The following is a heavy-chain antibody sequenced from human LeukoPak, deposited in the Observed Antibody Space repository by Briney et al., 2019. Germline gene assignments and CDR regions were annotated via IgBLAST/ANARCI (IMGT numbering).Heavy chain of an antibody. D-gene: IGHD4-17*01. V-gene: IGHV3-72*01. CDR3: AREPTADAFDI. CDR2: TRNKANSYTT. Sequence: GGSLRLSCAASGFTFSDHYIDWVRQAPGKGLEWVARTRNKANSYTTEYAASVKGRFTISRDDSKNSLYLQMNSLKSEDTAVYYCAREPTADAFDIWGQGTMVTVSS. J-gene: IGHJ3*02. CDR1: GFTFSDHY.